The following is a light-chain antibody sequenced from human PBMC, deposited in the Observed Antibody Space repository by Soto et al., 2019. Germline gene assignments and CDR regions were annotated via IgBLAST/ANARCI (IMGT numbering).Light chain of an antibody. Sequence: EIVLPQSPATLSLSPGERATLSCMAIQNINSYLAWYQQKPGQAPRLLIYATSNRATGIPARFSGSGAGTDFTLSISSLEPEDFAVYYCQQRSSWPFTFGPGTKVDI. J-gene: IGKJ3*01. CDR3: QQRSSWPFT. CDR2: ATS. CDR1: QNINSY. V-gene: IGKV3-11*01.